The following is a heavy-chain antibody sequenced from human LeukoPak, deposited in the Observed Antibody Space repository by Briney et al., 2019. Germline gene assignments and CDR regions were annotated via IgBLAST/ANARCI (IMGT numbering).Heavy chain of an antibody. V-gene: IGHV1-2*02. CDR3: ARDNREVRGGDCFDV. CDR2: INPNSGGT. D-gene: IGHD2-21*02. J-gene: IGHJ6*04. Sequence: ASVKVSCKASGYTFTGYYMHWVRQAPGQGLEWMGWINPNSGGTNYAQKFQGRVTMTRDTSITTAYMELSRLRSDDAAVYYCARDNREVRGGDCFDVWGKGTTVTVSS. CDR1: GYTFTGYY.